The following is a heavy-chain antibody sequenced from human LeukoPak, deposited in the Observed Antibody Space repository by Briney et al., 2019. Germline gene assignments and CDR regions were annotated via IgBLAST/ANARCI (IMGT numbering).Heavy chain of an antibody. J-gene: IGHJ4*02. V-gene: IGHV1-2*06. CDR3: ARAMVRGVITPDY. D-gene: IGHD3-10*01. Sequence: ASVKVSCKASGYTFTGYYMHWVRQAPGQGLEWMGRINPNSGGTNYAQKFQGRVTMTRDTSISAAYMELSRLRSDDTAVYYCARAMVRGVITPDYWGQGTLVTVSS. CDR1: GYTFTGYY. CDR2: INPNSGGT.